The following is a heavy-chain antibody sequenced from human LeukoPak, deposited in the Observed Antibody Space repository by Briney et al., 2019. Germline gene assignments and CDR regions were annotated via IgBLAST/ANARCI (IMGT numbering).Heavy chain of an antibody. CDR1: GYTFTGYY. Sequence: GASVKVSCKASGYTFTGYYMHWVRQAPGQGLEWMGWINPNSGGTNYAQKFQGRVTMTRDTSISTAYMELSRLRSDDTAVYYCARGPAAGSIYFDYWGQGTLVTVSS. J-gene: IGHJ4*02. CDR2: INPNSGGT. D-gene: IGHD6-13*01. V-gene: IGHV1-2*02. CDR3: ARGPAAGSIYFDY.